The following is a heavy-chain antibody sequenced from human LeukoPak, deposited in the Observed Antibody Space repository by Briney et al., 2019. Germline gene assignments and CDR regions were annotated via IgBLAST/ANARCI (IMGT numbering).Heavy chain of an antibody. CDR3: AKEKNDHGDHSYMDV. CDR2: IRYDGRNK. CDR1: GFTFSSYG. J-gene: IGHJ6*03. Sequence: PGGSLRLSCAASGFTFSSYGMHWVRQAPGKGLEWVAFIRYDGRNKNCADSVKGRFTVSRDNSKNTLYLQMNSLRDEDTAVLYCAKEKNDHGDHSYMDVWGKGTTVTVSS. D-gene: IGHD4-17*01. V-gene: IGHV3-30*02.